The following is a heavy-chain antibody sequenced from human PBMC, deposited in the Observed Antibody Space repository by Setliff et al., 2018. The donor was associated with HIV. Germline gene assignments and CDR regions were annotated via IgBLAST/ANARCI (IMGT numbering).Heavy chain of an antibody. V-gene: IGHV4-59*11. Sequence: SETLSLTCTVSGDSITGHYWNWIRQPPGKGLEWIGYIFYTGSTNYNPSLKSRVTISVDTSKKQFFLELSSLRSEDTAVYYCARHRKDDYFLTAYFDSLGQGALVTVSS. CDR3: ARHRKDDYFLTAYFDS. CDR1: GDSITGHY. D-gene: IGHD4-17*01. CDR2: IFYTGST. J-gene: IGHJ4*02.